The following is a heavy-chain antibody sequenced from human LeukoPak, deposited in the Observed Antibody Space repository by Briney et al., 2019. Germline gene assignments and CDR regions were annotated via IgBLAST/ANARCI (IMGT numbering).Heavy chain of an antibody. CDR2: VSGSGSSS. J-gene: IGHJ4*02. D-gene: IGHD3-3*01. CDR1: GFTFSNYG. Sequence: GGSLRLSCAASGFTFSNYGMSWVRQAPGKGLEWVSAVSGSGSSSYYADSVKGRFTISRDNSKNTLYLQINSLRAEDTAIYYCAKDQRTISTFDYWGQGTLVTVSS. CDR3: AKDQRTISTFDY. V-gene: IGHV3-23*01.